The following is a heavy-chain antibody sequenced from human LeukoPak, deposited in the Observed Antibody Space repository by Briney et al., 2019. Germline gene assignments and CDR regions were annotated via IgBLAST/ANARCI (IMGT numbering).Heavy chain of an antibody. CDR1: GFTFDDYA. CDR2: ISWNSGSI. D-gene: IGHD1-26*01. CDR3: AKVRVGATYFDY. J-gene: IGHJ4*02. Sequence: GRSLRLSCAASGFTFDDYAMHWVRQAPGKGLEWVSGISWNSGSIGYADSVKGRFTISRDNAKNSLYLQMNSLRAEDTALYYCAKVRVGATYFDYWGQGTLVTVSS. V-gene: IGHV3-9*01.